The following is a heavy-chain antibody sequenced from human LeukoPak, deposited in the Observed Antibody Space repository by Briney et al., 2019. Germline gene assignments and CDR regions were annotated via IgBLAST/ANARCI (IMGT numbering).Heavy chain of an antibody. CDR2: ISWNSGSI. CDR1: GFTFDDYA. J-gene: IGHJ4*02. Sequence: GRSLRLSCAASGFTFDDYAMHWVRQAPGKGLEWVSGISWNSGSIGYADSVKGRFTISRDNAKNSLYLQMNSLRAEDTALYYCAKDNMVRGLYYYFDYWGQGTLVTVPS. D-gene: IGHD3-10*01. CDR3: AKDNMVRGLYYYFDY. V-gene: IGHV3-9*01.